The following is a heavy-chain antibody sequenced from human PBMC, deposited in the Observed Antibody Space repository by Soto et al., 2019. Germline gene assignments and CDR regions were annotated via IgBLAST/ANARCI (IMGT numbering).Heavy chain of an antibody. CDR2: MTYGGGTA. J-gene: IGHJ4*02. CDR1: GGPISTSRNY. Sequence: HLQLQEPGPGLVKPSETLSLTCTVSGGPISTSRNYWGWIRQSPGKGVEWIGSMTYGGGTAYYNSSLKSRVTISVDPSRNHFSLRLSSLTAEDTAVYYCVSSSNGACNDWGQGSVVTVSS. D-gene: IGHD2-2*01. CDR3: VSSSNGACND. V-gene: IGHV4-39*02.